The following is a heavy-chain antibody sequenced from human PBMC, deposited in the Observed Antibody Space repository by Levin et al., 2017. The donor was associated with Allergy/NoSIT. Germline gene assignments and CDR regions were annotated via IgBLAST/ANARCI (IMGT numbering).Heavy chain of an antibody. Sequence: GGSLRLSCTSSGFIFSSYWMSWVRQAPGKGLEWVANINQDGREKFYVESVKGRFSISRDNAKNSLFLEMNSLRAEDTATYFCARDYPVYCDGGSCYSEYWGRGTLVTVAS. D-gene: IGHD2-15*01. CDR2: INQDGREK. CDR1: GFIFSSYW. CDR3: ARDYPVYCDGGSCYSEY. V-gene: IGHV3-7*03. J-gene: IGHJ4*02.